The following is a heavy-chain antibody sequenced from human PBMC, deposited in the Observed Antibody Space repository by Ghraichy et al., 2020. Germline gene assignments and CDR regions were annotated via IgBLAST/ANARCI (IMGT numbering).Heavy chain of an antibody. D-gene: IGHD6-19*01. V-gene: IGHV3-21*01. CDR3: SRGGGAGTPVLYHMDV. J-gene: IGHJ6*02. CDR2: ISSSTRYI. CDR1: GLMFSPNT. Sequence: GGSLRLSCVASGLMFSPNTMNWVRQAPGKGLEWLSSISSSTRYIYYAASVKGRFTNSRDNAQNSLYLQMNGLRAEDTAVYYCSRGGGAGTPVLYHMDVWGLGTTVTVSS.